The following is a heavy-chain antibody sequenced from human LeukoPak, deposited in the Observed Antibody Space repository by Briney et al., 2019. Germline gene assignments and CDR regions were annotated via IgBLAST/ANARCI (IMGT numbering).Heavy chain of an antibody. J-gene: IGHJ6*02. D-gene: IGHD3-10*01. CDR3: ARHYYGSGSIMDV. V-gene: IGHV4-61*02. CDR1: GDSISSGRYF. CDR2: IYTTGNT. Sequence: SETLSLTCTVSGDSISSGRYFWNWIRQPAGKTLEWIGRIYTTGNTDYNPSLRGRFTISVDTSKNQFSLKLSSVTAADTAVYYCARHYYGSGSIMDVWGQGTTVTVSS.